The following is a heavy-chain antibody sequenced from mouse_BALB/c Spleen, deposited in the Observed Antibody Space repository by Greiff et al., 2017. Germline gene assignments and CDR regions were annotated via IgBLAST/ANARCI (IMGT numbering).Heavy chain of an antibody. V-gene: IGHV5-9-4*01. CDR3: ARITPDYYGSSSYYFDY. CDR2: ISSGGSYT. Sequence: EVKLMESGGGLVKPGGSLKLSCAASGFTFSSYAMSWVRQSPEKRLEWVAEISSGGSYTYYPDTVTGRFTISRDNAKNTLYLQMSSLKSEDTAMYYCARITPDYYGSSSYYFDYWGQGTTLTVSS. D-gene: IGHD1-1*01. J-gene: IGHJ2*01. CDR1: GFTFSSYA.